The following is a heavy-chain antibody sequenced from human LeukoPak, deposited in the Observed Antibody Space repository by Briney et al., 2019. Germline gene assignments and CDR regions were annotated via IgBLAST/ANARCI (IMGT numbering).Heavy chain of an antibody. V-gene: IGHV4-61*02. CDR1: GGSISSGSYY. CDR3: ARDPDGDYAYFDY. CDR2: IYTSGST. D-gene: IGHD4-17*01. Sequence: SETLSLTCTVSGGSISSGSYYWSWIRQPAGKGLEWIGRIYTSGSTNYNPSLKSRVTISVDTSKNQSSLKLSSVTAADTAVYYCARDPDGDYAYFDYWGQGTLVTVSS. J-gene: IGHJ4*02.